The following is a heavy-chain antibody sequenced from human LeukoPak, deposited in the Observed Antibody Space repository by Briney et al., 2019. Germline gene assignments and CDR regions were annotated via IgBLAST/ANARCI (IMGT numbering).Heavy chain of an antibody. J-gene: IGHJ4*02. D-gene: IGHD2-15*01. V-gene: IGHV3-48*04. CDR1: GFTFSGHN. Sequence: GGSLRLSCAASGFTFSGHNMNWVRQAPGKGLEWISFVSISSGTIYYADSVNGRFRISRDNAKSSLDLEMNSLRAEDTAVYYCTTAGIVVVVAARRDYWGQGTLVTVSS. CDR2: VSISSGTI. CDR3: TTAGIVVVVAARRDY.